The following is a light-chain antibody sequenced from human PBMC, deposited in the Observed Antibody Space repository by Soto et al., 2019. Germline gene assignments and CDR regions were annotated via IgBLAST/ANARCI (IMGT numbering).Light chain of an antibody. CDR1: QSVSSSF. J-gene: IGKJ1*01. Sequence: EIVLTQSPGTLSLSPGERATLSCMTSQSVSSSFLAWYQQKPGQAPRLLLYSTSFRATGIPDRFSGSGSGTDFTLTISRLEPEDFAVYHCQVYGCSTGTFGQGTKVDIK. CDR3: QVYGCSTGT. CDR2: STS. V-gene: IGKV3-20*01.